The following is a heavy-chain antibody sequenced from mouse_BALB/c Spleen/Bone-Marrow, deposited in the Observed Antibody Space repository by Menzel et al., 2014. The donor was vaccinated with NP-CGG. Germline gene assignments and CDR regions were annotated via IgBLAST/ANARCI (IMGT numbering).Heavy chain of an antibody. CDR2: IDPANGNT. CDR3: ANYYYGYYFDY. Sequence: VQLQQPGAELVKPGASVKLSCTASGFNIKDTYMHWVKQRPEQGLEWIGRIDPANGNTKYDPKFQDKATITADTSSNTAYLQLSSLTSEDTAVYYCANYYYGYYFDYRGQGTTLTVSS. D-gene: IGHD1-1*01. J-gene: IGHJ2*01. V-gene: IGHV14-3*02. CDR1: GFNIKDTY.